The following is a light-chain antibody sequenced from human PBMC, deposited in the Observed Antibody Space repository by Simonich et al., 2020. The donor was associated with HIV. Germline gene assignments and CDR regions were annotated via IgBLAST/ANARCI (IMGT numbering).Light chain of an antibody. CDR2: WAS. CDR3: QQYYNTPQT. CDR1: PSILYSSNNKNH. J-gene: IGKJ1*01. V-gene: IGKV4-1*01. Sequence: DIVMTQSPDSLAVSLGERATINCKSSPSILYSSNNKNHLAWYQQKPGHPPRLLIYWASTRESGVPERFSGSGSGTDFTLTISSLQAEDVAVYYCQQYYNTPQTFGQGTKVEIK.